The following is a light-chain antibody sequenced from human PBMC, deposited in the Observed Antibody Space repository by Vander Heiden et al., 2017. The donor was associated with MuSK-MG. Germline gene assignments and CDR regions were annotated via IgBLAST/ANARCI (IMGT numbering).Light chain of an antibody. J-gene: IGKJ1*01. V-gene: IGKV1-5*03. CDR3: KHYYSYPWT. CDR1: QNINNW. Sequence: DIQMTQSPSTLSASLGDRVTITCRASQNINNWLAWYQQKPGKAPNLLIYKASSLETGVPSRFSGSGSGTEFSLTISSLQPDDFATYYCKHYYSYPWTFGQGTKVEIK. CDR2: KAS.